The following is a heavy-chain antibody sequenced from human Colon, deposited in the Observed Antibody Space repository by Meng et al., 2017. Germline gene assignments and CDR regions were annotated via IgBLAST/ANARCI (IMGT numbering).Heavy chain of an antibody. CDR1: GGTFSSYT. V-gene: IGHV1-69*02. CDR3: ARGRGNQPLFDF. CDR2: IIPILGIA. Sequence: QVQLVQSGAGVKKPGSLVKVSCKASGGTFSSYTISWVRQAPGQGLEWMGRIIPILGIANYAQKFQGRVTITADKSTSTAYMELSSLTFEDTAVYFCARGRGNQPLFDFWGQGTLVTVSS. D-gene: IGHD2/OR15-2a*01. J-gene: IGHJ4*02.